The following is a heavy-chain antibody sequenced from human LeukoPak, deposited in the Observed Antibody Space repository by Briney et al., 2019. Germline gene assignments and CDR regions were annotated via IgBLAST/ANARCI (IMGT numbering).Heavy chain of an antibody. Sequence: SQTLSLTCAISGDSVSSNSAAWNWIRQSPWRGLEWLGRTYYRSKWYTDYAVSVKSRITITPDTSKNQVSLQLNSVTPEDTAVYYCAKITAWGDYYYMDVWGEGTTVTVSS. CDR3: AKITAWGDYYYMDV. CDR1: GDSVSSNSAA. D-gene: IGHD1-20*01. V-gene: IGHV6-1*01. CDR2: TYYRSKWYT. J-gene: IGHJ6*03.